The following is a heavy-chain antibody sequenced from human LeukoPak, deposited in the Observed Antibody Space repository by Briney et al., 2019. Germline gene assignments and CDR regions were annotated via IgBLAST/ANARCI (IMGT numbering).Heavy chain of an antibody. CDR3: ARVLYYGSGSYFNWFDP. V-gene: IGHV3-48*03. J-gene: IGHJ5*02. D-gene: IGHD3-10*01. CDR2: ISSSGSTI. Sequence: GGSLRLSCAASGFTFSSYEMNWVRQAPGKGLEWVSYISSSGSTIYYADSVKGRFSISRDNAKNSLYLQMNSLRAEDTAVYYCARVLYYGSGSYFNWFDPWGQGTLVTVSS. CDR1: GFTFSSYE.